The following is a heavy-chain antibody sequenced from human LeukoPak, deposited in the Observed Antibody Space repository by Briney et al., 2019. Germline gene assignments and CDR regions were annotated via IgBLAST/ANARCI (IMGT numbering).Heavy chain of an antibody. CDR3: ARDYSSGWYSISEPNFDY. CDR1: GFTFDDYG. J-gene: IGHJ4*02. CDR2: INWNGGST. Sequence: GGSLRLSCEASGFTFDDYGMSWVRQAPGKGLEWVSGINWNGGSTGYADSVKGRFTISRDNAKNSLYLQMNSLRAEDTALYYCARDYSSGWYSISEPNFDYWGQGTLVTVSS. V-gene: IGHV3-20*04. D-gene: IGHD6-19*01.